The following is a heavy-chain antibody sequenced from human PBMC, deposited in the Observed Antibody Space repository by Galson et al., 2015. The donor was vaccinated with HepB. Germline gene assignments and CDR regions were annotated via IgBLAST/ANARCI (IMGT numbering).Heavy chain of an antibody. Sequence: QSGAEVKKPGGSLKISCKGSEYNFTSYWIAWVRQKPGKGLEWMGIIYLGDSDTRYSPSFQGQVSISADKSISTAYLKWSSLKASDTAKYYCARRGGRPAKVDYYGMDVWGQGTTVTVS. V-gene: IGHV5-51*03. CDR3: ARRGGRPAKVDYYGMDV. CDR2: IYLGDSDT. CDR1: EYNFTSYW. J-gene: IGHJ6*02. D-gene: IGHD2-15*01.